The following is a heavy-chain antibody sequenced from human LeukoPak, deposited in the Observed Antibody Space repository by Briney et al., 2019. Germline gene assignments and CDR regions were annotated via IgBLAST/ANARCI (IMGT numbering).Heavy chain of an antibody. CDR2: IKQDGSES. Sequence: GGSLRLSCAASGFTFSSHWMDWVRQAPGKGLEWVANIKQDGSESYYLDSVKGRFTISRDNAKSSLYLQMNSLRAEDTAVYYCAKDQRSLYFDYWGQGTLVTVSS. V-gene: IGHV3-7*01. D-gene: IGHD6-13*01. J-gene: IGHJ4*02. CDR3: AKDQRSLYFDY. CDR1: GFTFSSHW.